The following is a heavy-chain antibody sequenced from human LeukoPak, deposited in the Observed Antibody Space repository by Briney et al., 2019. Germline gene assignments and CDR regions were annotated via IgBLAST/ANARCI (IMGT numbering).Heavy chain of an antibody. Sequence: PSETLSLTCTVSGASMSRYYRSWIRQPPGKGLEWIAYVYDSGITNYNPSLKSRVTISQDTSKNQFSLNLISVTAADTAVYYCARHPGIQLWIDNWGQGTLVTVSS. CDR2: VYDSGIT. CDR1: GASMSRYY. CDR3: ARHPGIQLWIDN. D-gene: IGHD5-18*01. V-gene: IGHV4-59*08. J-gene: IGHJ4*02.